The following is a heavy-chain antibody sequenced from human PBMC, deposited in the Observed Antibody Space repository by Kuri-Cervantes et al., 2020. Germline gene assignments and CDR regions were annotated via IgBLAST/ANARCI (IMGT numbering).Heavy chain of an antibody. J-gene: IGHJ4*02. Sequence: GSLRLSCAVYGGSFSGYYWSWIRQPPGKGLEWIGEINHSGSTNYNPSLKSRVTISVDTSKNQYSLKVYSVTAADTAVYYCARVPNYYGHSGRFDYWGQGTLVTVSS. CDR2: INHSGST. D-gene: IGHD3-10*01. CDR3: ARVPNYYGHSGRFDY. CDR1: GGSFSGYY. V-gene: IGHV4-34*01.